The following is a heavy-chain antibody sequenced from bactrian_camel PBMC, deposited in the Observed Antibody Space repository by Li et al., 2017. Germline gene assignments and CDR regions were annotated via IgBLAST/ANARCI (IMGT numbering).Heavy chain of an antibody. V-gene: IGHV3S53*01. CDR1: EITFDATT. Sequence: QVQLVESGGGSVQAGGNLTLSCTAVEITFDATTMAWYRQRPGKACELVSYITSDSTTYISSPMKGRFTITRDSAKTTMHLQMSSLSTEDTAVYTCAAVPSGSGSALDFRRYNYWGQGTQVTVS. D-gene: IGHD5*01. CDR2: ITSDSTT. J-gene: IGHJ4*01. CDR3: AAVPSGSGSALDFRRYNY.